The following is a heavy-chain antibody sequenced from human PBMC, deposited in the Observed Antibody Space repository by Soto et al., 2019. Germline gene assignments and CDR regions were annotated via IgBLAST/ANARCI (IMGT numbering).Heavy chain of an antibody. V-gene: IGHV2-5*02. Sequence: QITLKESGPTLVKPTQTLTLTCTFSGFSLSTSGVGVGWIRQPPGKALEWLAVIYWDDDKRYSPSLKSRLTISKNXSKNQVVLTMTNMDPVDTATYYCAHIYDSSGYSPYWGQGTLVTVSS. CDR1: GFSLSTSGVG. CDR3: AHIYDSSGYSPY. D-gene: IGHD3-22*01. J-gene: IGHJ4*02. CDR2: IYWDDDK.